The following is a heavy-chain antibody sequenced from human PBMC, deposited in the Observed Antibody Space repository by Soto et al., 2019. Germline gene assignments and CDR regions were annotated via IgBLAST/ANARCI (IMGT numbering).Heavy chain of an antibody. Sequence: ASVKVSCKASGYTFTGYYMHWVRQVPGQGLEWMGWINPNSGGTNYAQKFQGRVTMTRDTSISTAYMELSRLRSDDTAVYYCARGELVGDYYYYGMDVWGQGTTVTVSS. CDR3: ARGELVGDYYYYGMDV. J-gene: IGHJ6*02. CDR2: INPNSGGT. CDR1: GYTFTGYY. D-gene: IGHD6-6*01. V-gene: IGHV1-2*02.